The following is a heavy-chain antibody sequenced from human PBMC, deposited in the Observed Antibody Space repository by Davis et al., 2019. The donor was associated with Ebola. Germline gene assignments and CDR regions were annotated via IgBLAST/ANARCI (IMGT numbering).Heavy chain of an antibody. J-gene: IGHJ4*02. Sequence: SETLSLTCSVSGASISAGNYYWGWIRQSPGIGLEWIAAIYDAEKSYYNPSLKSRVTLSVDTAKNQFSLNLISVTAADTARYFCATRPIYSSGWLDYWGQGILVTVSS. CDR1: GASISAGNYY. CDR2: IYDAEKS. D-gene: IGHD6-19*01. CDR3: ATRPIYSSGWLDY. V-gene: IGHV4-39*01.